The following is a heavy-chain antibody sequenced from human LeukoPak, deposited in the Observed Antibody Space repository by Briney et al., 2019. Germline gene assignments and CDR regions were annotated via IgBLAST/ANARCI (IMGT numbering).Heavy chain of an antibody. CDR2: ISYDGSNK. CDR1: GFTFSSYA. J-gene: IGHJ4*02. CDR3: ARDQIFGVVIAFYFDY. Sequence: PGGSLRLSCAASGFTFSSYAMHWVRQAPGKGLEWVAVISYDGSNKYYADSVKGRFTISRDNSKNTLYLQMNSLRAEDTAVYYCARDQIFGVVIAFYFDYWGQGTLVTVSS. D-gene: IGHD3-3*01. V-gene: IGHV3-30-3*01.